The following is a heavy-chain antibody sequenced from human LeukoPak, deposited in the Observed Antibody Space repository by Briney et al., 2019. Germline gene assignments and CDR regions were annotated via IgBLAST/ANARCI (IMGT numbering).Heavy chain of an antibody. CDR1: GYTLTELF. Sequence: ASVKVSCKVSGYTLTELFMHWVRQAPGKGLEWMGGFDPEDGETIYAQKFQGRVTMSEDTSTDTAYMELSSLRSEDTAVYYCASERRGVVVVAATQKGYYYGMDVWGQGTTVTVSS. J-gene: IGHJ6*02. D-gene: IGHD2-15*01. CDR3: ASERRGVVVVAATQKGYYYGMDV. CDR2: FDPEDGET. V-gene: IGHV1-24*01.